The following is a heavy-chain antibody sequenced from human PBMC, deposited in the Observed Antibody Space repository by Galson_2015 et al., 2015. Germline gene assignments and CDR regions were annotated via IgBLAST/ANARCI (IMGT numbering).Heavy chain of an antibody. CDR1: GDSVSSNSAA. D-gene: IGHD6-25*01. J-gene: IGHJ4*02. V-gene: IGHV6-1*01. CDR3: AREVQRIYYFDY. Sequence: CAISGDSVSSNSAAWNWTRQSPSRGLEWLGRTYYRSKWYNDYAVSVKSRITINPDTSKNQFSLQLNSVTPEDTAVYYCAREVQRIYYFDYWGQGTLVTVSS. CDR2: TYYRSKWYN.